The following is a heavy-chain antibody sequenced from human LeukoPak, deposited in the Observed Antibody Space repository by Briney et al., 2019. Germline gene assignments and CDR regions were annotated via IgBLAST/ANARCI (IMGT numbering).Heavy chain of an antibody. D-gene: IGHD5-18*01. V-gene: IGHV3-7*03. CDR1: GFTFSSDW. CDR3: AKGLAGYSYEGL. J-gene: IGHJ4*02. Sequence: PGGSLRLSCAASGFTFSSDWMSWVRQAPGKGLEWVAIIKQDGSEKYYVDSVKGRFTISRDNSKNTLYLQMNSLRAEDTAVYYCAKGLAGYSYEGLWGQGTLVTVSS. CDR2: IKQDGSEK.